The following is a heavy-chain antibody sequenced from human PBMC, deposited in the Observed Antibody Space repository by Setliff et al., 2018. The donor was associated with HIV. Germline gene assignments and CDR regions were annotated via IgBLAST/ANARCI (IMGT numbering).Heavy chain of an antibody. CDR1: GYSISSGYY. CDR3: ARQYNRQYGMDV. J-gene: IGHJ6*04. Sequence: SETLSLTCAVSGYSISSGYYWGWIRQPPGKGLEWMGSIYHSGSTYYNPSLKSRVTVSVDTSKNQFSLKLSSVTAADTAVYYCARQYNRQYGMDVWGKGTTVTVSS. V-gene: IGHV4-38-2*01. D-gene: IGHD1-20*01. CDR2: IYHSGST.